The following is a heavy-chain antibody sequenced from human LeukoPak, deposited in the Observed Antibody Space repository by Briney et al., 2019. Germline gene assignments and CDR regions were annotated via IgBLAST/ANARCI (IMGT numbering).Heavy chain of an antibody. CDR1: GFAFSSYA. D-gene: IGHD4-17*01. CDR2: ISADGTEK. Sequence: GGSLRLSCVGSGFAFSSYALHWLRQAPGKGLEWVAVISADGTEKYYADSVKGRFTISRDNSKNTLYLQMNSLRAEDTAVYYCAKDLEATTVTCPDYWGQGTLVTVSS. CDR3: AKDLEATTVTCPDY. J-gene: IGHJ4*02. V-gene: IGHV3-30-3*01.